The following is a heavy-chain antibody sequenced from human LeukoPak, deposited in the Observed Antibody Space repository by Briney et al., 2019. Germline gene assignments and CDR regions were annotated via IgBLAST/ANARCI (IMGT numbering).Heavy chain of an antibody. CDR1: GGTFISYA. V-gene: IGHV1-69*13. CDR2: IIPIFGTA. CDR3: ASLHGIAVAGTNFDY. Sequence: SVKVSCKASGGTFISYAISWVRQAPGQGLEWMGGIIPIFGTANYAQKFQGRVTITADESTSTAYMELSSLRSEDTAVYYCASLHGIAVAGTNFDYWGQGTLVTVSS. J-gene: IGHJ4*02. D-gene: IGHD6-19*01.